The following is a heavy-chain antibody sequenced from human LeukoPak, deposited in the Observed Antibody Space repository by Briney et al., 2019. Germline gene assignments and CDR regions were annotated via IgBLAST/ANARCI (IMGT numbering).Heavy chain of an antibody. V-gene: IGHV1-2*02. J-gene: IGHJ5*02. CDR1: GYTXTGYY. CDR2: INPNSGGT. CDR3: ARESYSSSWNWFDP. Sequence: ASVKVSCKASGYTXTGYYMHWVRQAPGQGLEWMGWINPNSGGTNYAQKFQGRVTMTRDTSISTAYMELSRLRSDDTAVYYCARESYSSSWNWFDPWGQGTPVTVSS. D-gene: IGHD6-13*01.